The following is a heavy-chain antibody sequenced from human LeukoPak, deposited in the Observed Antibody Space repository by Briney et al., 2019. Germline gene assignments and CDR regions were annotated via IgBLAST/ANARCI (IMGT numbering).Heavy chain of an antibody. CDR1: GYTFTGYY. J-gene: IGHJ3*01. D-gene: IGHD3-3*01. CDR3: ASYERGGFWSGYYA. V-gene: IGHV1-2*04. CDR2: INPNSGGT. Sequence: GASVKVSCKASGYTFTGYYMHCVRQAPGQGLEWMGWINPNSGGTNYAQKFQGWVTMTRDTSISTAYMELSRLRSDDTAVYYCASYERGGFWSGYYAWGQGTMVTVSS.